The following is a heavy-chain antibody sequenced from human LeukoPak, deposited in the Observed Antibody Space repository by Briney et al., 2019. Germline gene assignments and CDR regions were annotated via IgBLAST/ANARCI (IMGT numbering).Heavy chain of an antibody. D-gene: IGHD3-10*01. Sequence: PSETLSLTCAVYGGSFSGYYWSWIRQPPGKGLEWIGEINHSGSTTYNPPLKSGVTISVDTSKNQLPLQLSSGTAADTAVYYCSRGERSWFGGYFDYWGQGTLVTVSS. CDR1: GGSFSGYY. CDR3: SRGERSWFGGYFDY. V-gene: IGHV4-34*01. J-gene: IGHJ4*02. CDR2: INHSGST.